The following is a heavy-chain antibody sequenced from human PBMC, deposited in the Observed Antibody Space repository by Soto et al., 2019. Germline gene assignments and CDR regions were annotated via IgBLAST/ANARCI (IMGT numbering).Heavy chain of an antibody. Sequence: SETLSLTCTVSGGSISSYYWSWIRQPPGKGLEWIGYIYYSGSTNYNPSLKSRVTISVDTSKNQFSLKLSSVTAADTAVYYCARSPPIYYYGSGRKFDYWGQGTLDSVSA. CDR1: GGSISSYY. V-gene: IGHV4-59*12. J-gene: IGHJ4*02. CDR3: ARSPPIYYYGSGRKFDY. CDR2: IYYSGST. D-gene: IGHD3-10*01.